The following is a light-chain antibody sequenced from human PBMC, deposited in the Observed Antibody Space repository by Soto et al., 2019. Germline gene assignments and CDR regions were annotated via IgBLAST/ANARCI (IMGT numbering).Light chain of an antibody. J-gene: IGLJ1*01. CDR3: KSHTGRKSYL. CDR1: KNDIGVYAS. CDR2: EVV. V-gene: IGLV2-8*01. Sequence: QSALALPPSASGSTGQSVNISCTGTKNDIGVYASVSWYQHPSSKSPSLIIYEVVQRPSWAPDRFTGSKSGNTASLTVSVLQAADEADAFCKSHTGRKSYLFRSGTNATVL.